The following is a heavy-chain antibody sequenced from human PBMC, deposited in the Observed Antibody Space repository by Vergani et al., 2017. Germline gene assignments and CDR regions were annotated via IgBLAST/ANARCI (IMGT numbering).Heavy chain of an antibody. CDR1: GGSISSYY. V-gene: IGHV4-59*01. CDR3: ARGTQDIGMAVDDNNWFDP. D-gene: IGHD5-12*01. Sequence: QVQLPESGPGLLKPSETLSLTCTVSGGSISSYYWSWIRQPPGKGLEWIGYIYYSGSTNYNPSLKSRVTISVDTSKNQFSLKLSSVTAADTAVYYCARGTQDIGMAVDDNNWFDPWGQGTLVTVSS. CDR2: IYYSGST. J-gene: IGHJ5*02.